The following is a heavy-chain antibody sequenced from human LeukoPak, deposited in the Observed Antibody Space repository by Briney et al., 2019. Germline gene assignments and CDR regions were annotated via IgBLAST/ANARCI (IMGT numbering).Heavy chain of an antibody. D-gene: IGHD2-2*01. CDR2: ISYDGSNK. V-gene: IGHV3-30*18. CDR3: AKDRCSSTSCYAYYYYYGMDV. Sequence: GGSLRLSCAASGFTFSSYGMHWVRQAPGKGLAWVAVISYDGSNKYYADSVKGRFTISRDNSKNTLYLQMNSLRAEDTAVYYCAKDRCSSTSCYAYYYYYGMDVWGKGTTVTVSS. J-gene: IGHJ6*04. CDR1: GFTFSSYG.